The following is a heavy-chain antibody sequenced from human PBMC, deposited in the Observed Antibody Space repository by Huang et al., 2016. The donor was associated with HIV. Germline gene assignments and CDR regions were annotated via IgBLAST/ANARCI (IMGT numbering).Heavy chain of an antibody. CDR1: GSSISSSYY. Sequence: QLQLQESGPGLVKPSETLSLTCTVSGSSISSSYYWGWIRQPPGKGLEWIGNIYYSGNISYNPSLKGRGTISVDTSKNHISLKVDSVTAADTAVYYCARPLTGTTALGYWGQGTLVTISS. J-gene: IGHJ4*02. CDR3: ARPLTGTTALGY. D-gene: IGHD1-20*01. CDR2: IYYSGNI. V-gene: IGHV4-39*01.